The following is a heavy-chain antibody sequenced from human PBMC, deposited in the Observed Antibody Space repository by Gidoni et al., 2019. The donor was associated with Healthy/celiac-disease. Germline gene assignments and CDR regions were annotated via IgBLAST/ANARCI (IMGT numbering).Heavy chain of an antibody. D-gene: IGHD1-26*01. Sequence: QVQLQESGPGLVQPSETLSLTCPVSGDSISSYYWRWIRPPPGKGLEWIGYIYYIGSTNYNPALKSRVTISVDTSKNQFSLKLSSVTAADTAVYYCARGRSGSYYNWFDPWGQVTLVTVSS. V-gene: IGHV4-59*01. CDR3: ARGRSGSYYNWFDP. J-gene: IGHJ5*02. CDR2: IYYIGST. CDR1: GDSISSYY.